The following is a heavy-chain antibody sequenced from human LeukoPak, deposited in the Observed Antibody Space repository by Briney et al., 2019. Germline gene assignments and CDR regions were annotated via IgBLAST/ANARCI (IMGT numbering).Heavy chain of an antibody. CDR1: KYTFTDYY. Sequence: ASVKVSCKASKYTFTDYYMHWVRQAPGQGLEWMGWINPDSGGTNSAQKFQGRVTMTRDTSISTAYMELSRLRSDDTAVYFCARVGTAAATADYWGQGTLVTVSS. CDR3: ARVGTAAATADY. V-gene: IGHV1-2*02. J-gene: IGHJ4*02. D-gene: IGHD6-25*01. CDR2: INPDSGGT.